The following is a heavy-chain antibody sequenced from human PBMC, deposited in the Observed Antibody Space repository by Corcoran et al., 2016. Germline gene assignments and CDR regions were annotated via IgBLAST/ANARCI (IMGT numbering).Heavy chain of an antibody. CDR1: GFTFSSSG. CDR3: ARDRTYYSDY. J-gene: IGHJ4*02. D-gene: IGHD2-21*01. V-gene: IGHV3-33*01. CDR2: IWYDGSTK. Sequence: QVQLVESGGGVVQPGRSLRLSCAASGFTFSSSGMHGVRQAPGNGLEWLAVIWYDGSTKYYADSVKGRFTISRDNSKNTVYLQMNSLRAEDTAVYYCARDRTYYSDYWGQGTLVTVSS.